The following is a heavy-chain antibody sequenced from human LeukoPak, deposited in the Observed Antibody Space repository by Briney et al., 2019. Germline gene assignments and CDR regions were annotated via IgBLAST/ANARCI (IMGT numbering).Heavy chain of an antibody. D-gene: IGHD6-19*01. CDR1: RFTVNSNY. V-gene: IGHV3-66*01. Sequence: GGSLRLSCAASRFTVNSNYMRWVRQAPGKGLEWVSVIYSGGSTYYADSVKGRFTISRDNSKNTLYLQMNSLRAEDTAVYYCARDPYSSGWVYYFDYWGQGTLVTVSS. J-gene: IGHJ4*02. CDR2: IYSGGST. CDR3: ARDPYSSGWVYYFDY.